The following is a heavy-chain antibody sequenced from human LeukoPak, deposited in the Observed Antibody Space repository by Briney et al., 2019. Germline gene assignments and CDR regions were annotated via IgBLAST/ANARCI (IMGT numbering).Heavy chain of an antibody. V-gene: IGHV3-21*06. J-gene: IGHJ4*02. CDR3: ARDVNCEYYDSSGLDF. Sequence: GGSLRLSCAASGFTLNSYSMNWVRQAPGKGLEWVSLITSSSSIIYYADSVKGRFTISRDKAKNSVYLQMNSLRAEDTAVYYCARDVNCEYYDSSGLDFWGQGTLVTVSS. CDR1: GFTLNSYS. D-gene: IGHD3-22*01. CDR2: ITSSSSII.